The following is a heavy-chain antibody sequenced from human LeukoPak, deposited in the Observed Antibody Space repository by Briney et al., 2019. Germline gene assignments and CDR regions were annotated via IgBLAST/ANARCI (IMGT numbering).Heavy chain of an antibody. CDR3: ARSSIIAAAGPYYFDY. Sequence: GASVKVSCKASGGTFSSYAISWVRQAPGQGLEWMGGIIPIFGTANYAQKFQGRVTITADKSTSTAYMALSSLRSEDTAVYYCARSSIIAAAGPYYFDYWGQGTLVTVSS. D-gene: IGHD6-13*01. CDR2: IIPIFGTA. J-gene: IGHJ4*02. CDR1: GGTFSSYA. V-gene: IGHV1-69*06.